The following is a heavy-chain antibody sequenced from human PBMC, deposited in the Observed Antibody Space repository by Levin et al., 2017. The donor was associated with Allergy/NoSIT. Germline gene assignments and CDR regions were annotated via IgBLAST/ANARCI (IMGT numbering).Heavy chain of an antibody. Sequence: GESLKISCAASGFTFSSYAMSWVRQAPGKGLEWVSAISGSGGSTYYADSVKGRFTISRDNSKNTLYLQMNSLRAEDTAVYYCAKNWSPHYYYYGMDVWGQGTTVTVSS. CDR1: GFTFSSYA. CDR3: AKNWSPHYYYYGMDV. J-gene: IGHJ6*02. CDR2: ISGSGGST. V-gene: IGHV3-23*01. D-gene: IGHD3-3*01.